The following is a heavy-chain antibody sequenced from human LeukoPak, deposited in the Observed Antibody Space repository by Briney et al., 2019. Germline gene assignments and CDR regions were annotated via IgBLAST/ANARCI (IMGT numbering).Heavy chain of an antibody. D-gene: IGHD6-19*01. CDR2: ISYDGSNK. Sequence: GGSLRLSCAASGFSFSSYGMHWVRQAPGKGLEWVAVISYDGSNKYYADSVKGRFTISRDNAKNSLYLQMNSLRAEDTALYYCAKAGQWLVLAHAFDIWGQGTMVTVSS. CDR1: GFSFSSYG. V-gene: IGHV3-30*18. CDR3: AKAGQWLVLAHAFDI. J-gene: IGHJ3*02.